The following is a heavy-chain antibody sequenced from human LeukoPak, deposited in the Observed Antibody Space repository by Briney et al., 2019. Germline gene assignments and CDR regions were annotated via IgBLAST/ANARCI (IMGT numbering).Heavy chain of an antibody. D-gene: IGHD3-22*01. Sequence: KTSETLSLTCTVSGYSISSGYYWGWIRQPPGKGLEWIGSIYHSGSTYYNPSLKSRVTISVDTSKNQFSLKLSSVTAADTAVYYCARVGTGYYDSSGYYYDYWGQGTLVTVSS. J-gene: IGHJ4*02. CDR3: ARVGTGYYDSSGYYYDY. V-gene: IGHV4-38-2*02. CDR2: IYHSGST. CDR1: GYSISSGYY.